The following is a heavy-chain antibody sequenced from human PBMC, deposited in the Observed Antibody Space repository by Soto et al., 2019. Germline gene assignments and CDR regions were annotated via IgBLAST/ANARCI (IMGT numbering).Heavy chain of an antibody. V-gene: IGHV1-69*01. CDR3: ARDRRVGDLNDFYYDDGMDV. Sequence: QVQLVQSGAEVKKPGSSVKVSCKASGGTFSSYAISWVRQAPGQGLEWMGGIIPIFGTANYAQKFQGRVTITADESTSTAYMELSSLRSEDTAVYYCARDRRVGDLNDFYYDDGMDVWGQGTTVTVSS. CDR2: IIPIFGTA. D-gene: IGHD1-1*01. J-gene: IGHJ6*02. CDR1: GGTFSSYA.